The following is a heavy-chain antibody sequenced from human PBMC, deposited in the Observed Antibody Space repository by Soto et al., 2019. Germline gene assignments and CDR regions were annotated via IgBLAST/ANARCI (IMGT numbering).Heavy chain of an antibody. Sequence: QVQLVQSGAEVKKPGASVNVSCKTSGYAFSSYGISWVRQAPGQGLEWMGWISGYNGDRDYAQNLQGRVSMTTDISTSTAYIELRSIRPDDTAVYYCARVDIVIAVTGRGGGSYLYGVDVWGQGTGVTVSS. D-gene: IGHD6-19*01. CDR1: GYAFSSYG. V-gene: IGHV1-18*01. J-gene: IGHJ6*01. CDR2: ISGYNGDR. CDR3: ARVDIVIAVTGRGGGSYLYGVDV.